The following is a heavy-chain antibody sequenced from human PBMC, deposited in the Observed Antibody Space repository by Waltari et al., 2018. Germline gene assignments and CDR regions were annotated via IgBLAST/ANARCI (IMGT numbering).Heavy chain of an antibody. Sequence: QLVESGGGLVKPGSSLRLSCAASGFSFSDYHMHWLRRAPGKGLEWVPSISSKSTYIYYADSVRGRFSISRDNAENSLFLQMNNLRGEDTAVYYCARDTIFYGSGSYDPWGQGTRVTVSS. D-gene: IGHD3-10*01. J-gene: IGHJ5*02. V-gene: IGHV3-21*01. CDR2: ISSKSTYI. CDR1: GFSFSDYH. CDR3: ARDTIFYGSGSYDP.